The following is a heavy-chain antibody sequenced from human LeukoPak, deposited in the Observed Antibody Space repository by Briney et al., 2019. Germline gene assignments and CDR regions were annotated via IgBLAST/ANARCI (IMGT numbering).Heavy chain of an antibody. J-gene: IGHJ4*02. D-gene: IGHD6-13*01. CDR2: ISGSGDST. CDR3: AKAPGLYSSTWYVLAY. CDR1: GYTFSNYA. Sequence: QPGGSLRLSCEASGYTFSNYAMSWVRQAPGKGLEWVSAISGSGDSTYYAESVKGRFTISRDNSKNTLYLQMNSLRAEDTAKYHCAKAPGLYSSTWYVLAYWGQGTLVTVSS. V-gene: IGHV3-23*01.